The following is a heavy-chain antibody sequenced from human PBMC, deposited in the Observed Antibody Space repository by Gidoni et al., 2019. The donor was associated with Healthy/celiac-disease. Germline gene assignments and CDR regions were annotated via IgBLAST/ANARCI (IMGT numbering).Heavy chain of an antibody. V-gene: IGHV1-69*01. CDR2: IIPIFGTA. J-gene: IGHJ4*02. CDR1: GGTFSSYA. CDR3: ARSGGFVVVPAAPYYFDY. Sequence: QVQLVQSGAEVKKPGSSVKVSCKASGGTFSSYAISWVRQAPGQGLEWMGGIIPIFGTANYAQKFQGRVTITADESTSTAYMELSSLRSEDTAVYYCARSGGFVVVPAAPYYFDYWGQGTLVTVSS. D-gene: IGHD2-2*01.